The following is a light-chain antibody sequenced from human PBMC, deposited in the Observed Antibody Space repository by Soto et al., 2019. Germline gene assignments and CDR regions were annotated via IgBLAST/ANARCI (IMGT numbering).Light chain of an antibody. CDR1: SSDVGYYNL. J-gene: IGLJ2*01. Sequence: QSVLTQPASVSGSPGQSVTISCTGTSSDVGYYNLVSWYQQHPGKDPKLIIYQSSKRPSGVSNRFSGSKSDNTASLTISGLQAEDEADYYCCSYSGSASPVIFGGGTKLTVL. V-gene: IGLV2-23*01. CDR3: CSYSGSASPVI. CDR2: QSS.